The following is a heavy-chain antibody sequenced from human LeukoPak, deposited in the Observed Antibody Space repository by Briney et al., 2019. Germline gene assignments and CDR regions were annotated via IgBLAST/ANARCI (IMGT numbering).Heavy chain of an antibody. CDR3: SRSINGYDFMVGF. CDR1: GFTFSSYG. D-gene: IGHD5-12*01. J-gene: IGHJ4*02. CDR2: TRSKAHGGGI. V-gene: IGHV3-49*04. Sequence: GRSLRLSCAASGFTFSSYGMHWVRQAPGKGLEWVGFTRSKAHGGGIEYAASVRGRFTISRDDSKSIAYLQMNSLKTEDTAVYYCSRSINGYDFMVGFWGQGTLVTVSS.